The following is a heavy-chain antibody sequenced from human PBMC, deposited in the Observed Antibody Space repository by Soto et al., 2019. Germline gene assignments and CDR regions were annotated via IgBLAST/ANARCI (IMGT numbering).Heavy chain of an antibody. J-gene: IGHJ4*02. CDR3: ARDDSGDYDY. CDR1: GYTFTTYY. D-gene: IGHD4-17*01. Sequence: ASVKVSCKASGYTFTTYYMHWVRQAPGQGLEWMGIINRSGGSTSYAQKFQGRVTMTRDTSTRTVYMELSSLRSEDTAVYYCARDDSGDYDYWGQGTLVTVSS. V-gene: IGHV1-46*01. CDR2: INRSGGST.